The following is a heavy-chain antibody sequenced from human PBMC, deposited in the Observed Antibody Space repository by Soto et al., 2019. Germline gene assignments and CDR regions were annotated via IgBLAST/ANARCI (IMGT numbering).Heavy chain of an antibody. D-gene: IGHD3-3*01. J-gene: IGHJ6*02. Sequence: AGGALRLSRAASGFTFSSYGMHWVRQAPGKGLGWVAVISYDGSNKYYADSVKGRFTISRDNSKNTLYLQMNSLRAEDTAVYYCTLLRFLEWLSDRLNYYGMDVWGQGTTVTVSS. CDR1: GFTFSSYG. V-gene: IGHV3-30*03. CDR3: TLLRFLEWLSDRLNYYGMDV. CDR2: ISYDGSNK.